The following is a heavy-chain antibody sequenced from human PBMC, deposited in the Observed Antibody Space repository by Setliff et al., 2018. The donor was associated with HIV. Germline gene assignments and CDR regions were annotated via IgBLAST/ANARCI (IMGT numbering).Heavy chain of an antibody. V-gene: IGHV3-15*01. D-gene: IGHD3-22*01. CDR1: GFTFSDAW. CDR2: IKSKADGGTT. CDR3: SGGYYDNSSYYFNDAFDI. J-gene: IGHJ3*02. Sequence: GGSLRLSCAASGFTFSDAWMTWVRQAPGKGLEWVGRIKSKADGGTTDYAAPVKGRFTISRDDSKNTLYLLMNSLQTEDTAVYYCSGGYYDNSSYYFNDAFDIWGQGTMVTVSS.